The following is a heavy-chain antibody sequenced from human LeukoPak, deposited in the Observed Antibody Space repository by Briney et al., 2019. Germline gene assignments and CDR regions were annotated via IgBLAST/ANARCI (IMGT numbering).Heavy chain of an antibody. V-gene: IGHV4-59*01. J-gene: IGHJ6*03. CDR1: GGSISSYY. Sequence: PSETLSLTCTVSGGSISSYYWSWIRQPPGKGLEWIGDIYYSGSTNYNPSLKSRVTISVDTSKNQFSLKLSSVTAADTAVYYCARTYIVVVPAAMDHYYYMDVWGKGTTVTVSS. D-gene: IGHD2-2*01. CDR3: ARTYIVVVPAAMDHYYYMDV. CDR2: IYYSGST.